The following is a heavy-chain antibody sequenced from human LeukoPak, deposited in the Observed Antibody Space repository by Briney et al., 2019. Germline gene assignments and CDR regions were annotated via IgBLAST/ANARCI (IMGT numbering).Heavy chain of an antibody. Sequence: PGGSLRLSCAASGFTFSSYTMNWVRQAPGKGLEWVSSIISSGSYIYYADSVKGRFTISRDNAKNSLYLQMNSLRAEDTAVYYCARDFGGYRSSTSCYLGHLDYWGQGTLVTVSS. CDR2: IISSGSYI. CDR3: ARDFGGYRSSTSCYLGHLDY. D-gene: IGHD2-2*01. CDR1: GFTFSSYT. J-gene: IGHJ4*02. V-gene: IGHV3-21*03.